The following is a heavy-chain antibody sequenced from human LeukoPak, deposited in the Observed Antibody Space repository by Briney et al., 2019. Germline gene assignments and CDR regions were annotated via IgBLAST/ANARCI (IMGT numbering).Heavy chain of an antibody. CDR3: ARSNYYDSVGYYDEYFQH. CDR2: ISSRSPAI. V-gene: IGHV3-48*04. Sequence: GGSLRLSCAASGFTFSNYNMNWVRQAPGRGLEWVSYISSRSPAIYYADSVKGRFTISRDNAKNSLYLQMNSLRADDTAVYYCARSNYYDSVGYYDEYFQHWGQGTLVTVSS. J-gene: IGHJ1*01. CDR1: GFTFSNYN. D-gene: IGHD3-22*01.